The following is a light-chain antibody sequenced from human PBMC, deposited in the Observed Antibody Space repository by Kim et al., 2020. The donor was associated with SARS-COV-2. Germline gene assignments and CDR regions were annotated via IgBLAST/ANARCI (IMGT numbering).Light chain of an antibody. V-gene: IGKV1-8*01. J-gene: IGKJ5*01. Sequence: ASTGDRVTITCRASQGISSYLAWYQQKPGKAPKLLIYAASTLQSGVPSRFSGTGSGTDFTLTISCLQSEDFAAYYCQQLWNYPITFGQGTRLEIK. CDR1: QGISSY. CDR2: AAS. CDR3: QQLWNYPIT.